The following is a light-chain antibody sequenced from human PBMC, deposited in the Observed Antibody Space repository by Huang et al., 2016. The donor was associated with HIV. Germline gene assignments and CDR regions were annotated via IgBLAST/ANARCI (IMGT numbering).Light chain of an antibody. CDR1: QSLLHSNGHNY. V-gene: IGKV2-28*01. CDR2: LGC. J-gene: IGKJ1*01. Sequence: DIVMVQSPVSLSVTPGEAASITCRSSQSLLHSNGHNYLDWYRQKPGQSPQLLIYLGCTRAGGVPDRFSGSGSGTDFTLKINRVEADDVGVYYCMQGLQSWTFGQGTKVEI. CDR3: MQGLQSWT.